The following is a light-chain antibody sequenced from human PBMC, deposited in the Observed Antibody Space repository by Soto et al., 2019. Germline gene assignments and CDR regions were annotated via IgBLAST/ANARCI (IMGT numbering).Light chain of an antibody. J-gene: IGLJ2*01. CDR3: RSYAGSNNF. Sequence: QSALTQPPSASGSPGQSVTISFTGTSSDVGGYNYVSWYQQHPGKAPKLMIYEVTKRPSGVPDRFSGSKSGNTASLTVSGLQADDEADYYCRSYAGSNNFFGGGTKLTVL. CDR1: SSDVGGYNY. CDR2: EVT. V-gene: IGLV2-8*01.